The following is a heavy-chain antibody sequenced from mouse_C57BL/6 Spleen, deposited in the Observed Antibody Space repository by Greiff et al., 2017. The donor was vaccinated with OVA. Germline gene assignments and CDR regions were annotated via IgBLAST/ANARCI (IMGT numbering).Heavy chain of an antibody. Sequence: VQLQQSGPELVKPGASVKIPCKASGYTFTDYNMAWVKQSHGKSLEWIGDINPNNGGTIYNQKFKGKATLTVDKSSSTAYMELRSLTSEDTAVEYCASTMYYSKSFYAMDYWGQGTSVTVSS. CDR3: ASTMYYSKSFYAMDY. CDR1: GYTFTDYN. D-gene: IGHD2-5*01. V-gene: IGHV1-18*01. J-gene: IGHJ4*01. CDR2: INPNNGGT.